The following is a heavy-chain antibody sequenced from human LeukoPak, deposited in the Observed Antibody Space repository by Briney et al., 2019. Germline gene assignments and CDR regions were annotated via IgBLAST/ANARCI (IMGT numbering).Heavy chain of an antibody. CDR1: RYTFTSYD. J-gene: IGHJ4*02. V-gene: IGHV1-8*01. Sequence: ASVKVSCKTSRYTFTSYDINWVRQATGQGLEWVGSMNPNNGNTDYAQNFQGRIALTRSTSINTAYMEVSSLRSDDTAVYYCARGDYWGQGTLVTVSS. CDR3: ARGDY. CDR2: MNPNNGNT.